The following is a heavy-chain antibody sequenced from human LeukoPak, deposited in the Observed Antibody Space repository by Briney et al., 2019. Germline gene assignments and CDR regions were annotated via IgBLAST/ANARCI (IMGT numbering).Heavy chain of an antibody. D-gene: IGHD3-22*01. CDR3: ARVTGYIVEDYFDY. J-gene: IGHJ4*02. CDR2: IYYSGST. Sequence: SETLSLTCTVSGGSISSSSYYWGWLRQPPGEGLEWIGSIYYSGSTYYNPSLKSRVTISVDTSKNQFSLRLSSVTAADTAVYYCARVTGYIVEDYFDYWGQGTLVTVSS. V-gene: IGHV4-39*07. CDR1: GGSISSSSYY.